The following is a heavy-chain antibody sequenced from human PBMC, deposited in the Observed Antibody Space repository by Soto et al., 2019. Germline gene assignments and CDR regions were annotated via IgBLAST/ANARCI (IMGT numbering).Heavy chain of an antibody. V-gene: IGHV1-8*01. Sequence: QMQLVQSGAEVKKPGASVKVSCKASGYTFTSYDINWVRQATGQGIEWMGWMNPNSGNTGYAQKFQGRVTMTRNTSISTAYMELRSLRSEDTAVYYCASSLAVAGTADWFDPWGQGTLVTVSS. CDR3: ASSLAVAGTADWFDP. CDR2: MNPNSGNT. D-gene: IGHD6-19*01. J-gene: IGHJ5*02. CDR1: GYTFTSYD.